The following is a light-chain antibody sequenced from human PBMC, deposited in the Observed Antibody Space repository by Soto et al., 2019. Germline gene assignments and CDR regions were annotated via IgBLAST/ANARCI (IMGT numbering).Light chain of an antibody. CDR2: EVS. CDR1: SSDVRGYNY. V-gene: IGLV2-8*01. CDR3: TSYAGSNNVV. Sequence: QSALTQPPSASGSPGQSVTISCTGTSSDVRGYNYVSWYQQHPGKAPKLMIYEVSKRPSGVPDRFSGSKSGNTASLTVSGLQAEDEADYYCTSYAGSNNVVFGGGTKLTV. J-gene: IGLJ2*01.